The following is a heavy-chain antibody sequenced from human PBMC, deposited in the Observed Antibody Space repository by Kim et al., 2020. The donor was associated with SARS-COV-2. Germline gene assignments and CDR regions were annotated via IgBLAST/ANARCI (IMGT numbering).Heavy chain of an antibody. V-gene: IGHV4-4*02. J-gene: IGHJ4*02. CDR3: ARRVWDGPFDR. D-gene: IGHD3-16*01. Sequence: SETLSLTCTISDDSINTNKWWSWVRQPPGKGPEWIGEIHHDGRTNYYPSLKSRVTISVDKSRNQFFLRLYSMTAADTAVYFCARRVWDGPFDRWGRGTLVTVSS. CDR1: DDSINTNKW. CDR2: IHHDGRT.